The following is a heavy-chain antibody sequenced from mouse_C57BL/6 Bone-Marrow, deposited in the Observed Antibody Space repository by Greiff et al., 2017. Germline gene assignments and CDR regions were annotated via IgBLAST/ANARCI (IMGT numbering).Heavy chain of an antibody. Sequence: QVQLQQSGAELARPGASVKLSCKASGYTFTSYGMGWVKQRTGQGLEWIGEIYPRVGNTYYNEKFKGKATLTADKSSSTAYMELRSLTSEDSAVYSCARLESDYDDFYYGGQGTTLTLSS. V-gene: IGHV1-81*01. CDR1: GYTFTSYG. CDR3: ARLESDYDDFYY. CDR2: IYPRVGNT. J-gene: IGHJ2*01. D-gene: IGHD2-4*01.